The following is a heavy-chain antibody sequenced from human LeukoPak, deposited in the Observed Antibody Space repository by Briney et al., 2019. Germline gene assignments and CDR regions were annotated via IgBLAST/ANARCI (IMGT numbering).Heavy chain of an antibody. CDR1: GFTFSSYA. CDR3: ARGWTIAVAGQGAFDI. D-gene: IGHD6-19*01. CDR2: ISYDGSNK. V-gene: IGHV3-30*04. J-gene: IGHJ3*02. Sequence: GGSLRLSCAASGFTFSSYAMHWVRQAPGKGLEWVAVISYDGSNKYYADSVKGRFTISRDNSKNTLYLQMNSLRAEDTAVYYCARGWTIAVAGQGAFDIWGQGTMVTVSS.